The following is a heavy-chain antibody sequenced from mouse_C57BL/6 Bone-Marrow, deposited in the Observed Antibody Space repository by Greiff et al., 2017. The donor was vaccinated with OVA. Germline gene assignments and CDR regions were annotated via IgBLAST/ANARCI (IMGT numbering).Heavy chain of an antibody. J-gene: IGHJ1*03. CDR1: GYTFTDYY. Sequence: VQLKQSGPVLVKPGASVKMSCKASGYTFTDYYMNWVKQSHGKSLEWIGVINPYNGGTSYNQKFKGKATLTVDKSSSTAYMELNSLTSEDSAVYYCARSGYGSSYDWYFDVWGTGTTVTVSS. CDR2: INPYNGGT. V-gene: IGHV1-19*01. D-gene: IGHD1-1*01. CDR3: ARSGYGSSYDWYFDV.